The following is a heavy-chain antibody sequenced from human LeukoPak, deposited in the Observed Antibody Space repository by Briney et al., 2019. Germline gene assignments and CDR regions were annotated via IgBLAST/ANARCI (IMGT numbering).Heavy chain of an antibody. D-gene: IGHD3-22*01. V-gene: IGHV4-61*02. Sequence: SQTPSLTCTVSGGSISSGSYYWSWIRQPAGKGLEWIGRIYTSGSTNYNPSLKSRVTISVDTSKNQFSLKLSSVTAADTAVYYCATHDKTSSGYYGYWGQGTLVTVSS. J-gene: IGHJ4*02. CDR1: GGSISSGSYY. CDR2: IYTSGST. CDR3: ATHDKTSSGYYGY.